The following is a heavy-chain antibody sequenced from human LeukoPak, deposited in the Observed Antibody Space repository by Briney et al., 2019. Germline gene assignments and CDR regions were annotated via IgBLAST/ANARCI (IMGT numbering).Heavy chain of an antibody. CDR3: AEVISRYGSGSYDY. CDR2: VNQGGAQK. D-gene: IGHD3-10*01. CDR1: GFTFSTQW. Sequence: GGSLRLSCAASGFTFSTQWMSWVRQAPGKGLEWMAIVNQGGAQKYYVDSVKGRFTISRDNAENSLYLQMNRLRAEDTALYYCAEVISRYGSGSYDYWGQGTLVTVSS. V-gene: IGHV3-7*03. J-gene: IGHJ4*02.